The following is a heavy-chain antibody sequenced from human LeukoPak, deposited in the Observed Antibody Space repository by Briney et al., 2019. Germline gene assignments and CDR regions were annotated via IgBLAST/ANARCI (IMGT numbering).Heavy chain of an antibody. CDR2: ISSSSSTI. J-gene: IGHJ5*02. Sequence: GGSLRLSCAASGFTFSSYWMSWVRQAPGKGLEWVSYISSSSSTIYYADSVKGRFTISRDNAKNSLYLQMNSLRAEDTAVYYCARDEYDFWSGYYGWFDPWGQGTLVTVSS. CDR1: GFTFSSYW. CDR3: ARDEYDFWSGYYGWFDP. D-gene: IGHD3-3*01. V-gene: IGHV3-48*01.